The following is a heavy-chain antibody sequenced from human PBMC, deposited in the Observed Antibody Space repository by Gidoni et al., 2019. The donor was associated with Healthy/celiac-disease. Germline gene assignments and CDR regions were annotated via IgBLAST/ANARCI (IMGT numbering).Heavy chain of an antibody. J-gene: IGHJ3*02. V-gene: IGHV4-59*08. CDR1: GGSISSYY. D-gene: IGHD1-26*01. CDR2: IYYSGST. CDR3: ARTAWELNDAFDI. Sequence: QVQLQESGPGLVKPSETLSLTCTVSGGSISSYYWSWIRQPPGKGLEWIGYIYYSGSTNYNPSLKSRVTISVDTSKNQFSLKLSSVTAADTAVYYCARTAWELNDAFDIWGQGTMVTVSS.